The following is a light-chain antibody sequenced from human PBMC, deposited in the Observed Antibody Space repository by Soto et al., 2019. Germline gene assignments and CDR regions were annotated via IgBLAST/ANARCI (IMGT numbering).Light chain of an antibody. Sequence: QSVLTQPPSASGTPGQRVTISCSGSSSNIGSNSVNWYQLLPGTAPKLLIYNNDQRPSGVPDRFSGSKSGTSASLAISGLQSEDEADYYCAAWDDSLNGGVFGGGTKLTVL. CDR2: NND. CDR1: SSNIGSNS. V-gene: IGLV1-44*01. J-gene: IGLJ3*02. CDR3: AAWDDSLNGGV.